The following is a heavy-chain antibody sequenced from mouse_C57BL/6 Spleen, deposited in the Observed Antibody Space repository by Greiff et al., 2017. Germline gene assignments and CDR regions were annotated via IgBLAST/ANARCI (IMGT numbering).Heavy chain of an antibody. V-gene: IGHV14-1*01. D-gene: IGHD2-3*01. J-gene: IGHJ1*03. CDR3: TTADGSWCFDV. CDR1: GFNIKDYY. CDR2: IDPEDGDT. Sequence: VQLQQSGAELVRPGASVKLSCTASGFNIKDYYMHWVKQRPEQCLEWIGRIDPEDGDTEYAPQFQGKATMTADTSSNTAYLQLRSLTSEDTAVYYCTTADGSWCFDVWGTGTTVTVSS.